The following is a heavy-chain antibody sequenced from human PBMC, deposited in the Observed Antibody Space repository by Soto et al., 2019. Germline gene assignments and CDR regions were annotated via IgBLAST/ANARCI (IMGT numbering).Heavy chain of an antibody. CDR3: ARLSLGYCSGGSCYKVWYFDR. CDR2: ISSSGSTI. V-gene: IGHV3-11*01. J-gene: IGHJ2*01. Sequence: QVQLVESGGGLVKPGGSLRLSCAASGFTFSDYYMSWIRQAPGKGLEWVSYISSSGSTIYYAGSVKGRFTISRDNAKNSLYLQMNSLRAEDTAVYYCARLSLGYCSGGSCYKVWYFDRWGRGTLVTVSS. CDR1: GFTFSDYY. D-gene: IGHD2-15*01.